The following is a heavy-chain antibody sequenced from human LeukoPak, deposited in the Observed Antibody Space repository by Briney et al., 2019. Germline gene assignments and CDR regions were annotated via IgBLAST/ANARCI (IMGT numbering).Heavy chain of an antibody. J-gene: IGHJ5*02. Sequence: SETLSLTCTVSGGSLSSRSYYWGGSRQPPGKGLEWIGSMYYSGSTYYNPSLKSRVTISVDTSKNQFSLKLSSVTAADTAVYYCARRDTYYDFWSGYGYNWFDPWGQGTLVTVSS. CDR3: ARRDTYYDFWSGYGYNWFDP. CDR2: MYYSGST. CDR1: GGSLSSRSYY. V-gene: IGHV4-39*01. D-gene: IGHD3-3*01.